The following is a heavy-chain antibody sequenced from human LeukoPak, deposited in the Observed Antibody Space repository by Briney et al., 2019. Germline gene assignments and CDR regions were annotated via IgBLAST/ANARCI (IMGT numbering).Heavy chain of an antibody. Sequence: GGSLRLSCAASGFTFSSYAMHWVRQAPGKGLEWVAVISYDGSNKYYADSVKGRFTIFRDNSKNIVYLEMNSLKLDDTAIYYCARYDDTTGDGFDFWGPGTLLTVSS. D-gene: IGHD5-24*01. J-gene: IGHJ4*02. CDR2: ISYDGSNK. CDR3: ARYDDTTGDGFDF. V-gene: IGHV3-30-3*01. CDR1: GFTFSSYA.